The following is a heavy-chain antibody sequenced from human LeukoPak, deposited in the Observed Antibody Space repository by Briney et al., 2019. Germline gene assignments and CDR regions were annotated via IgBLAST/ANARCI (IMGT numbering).Heavy chain of an antibody. Sequence: SETLSLTCTVSGGSISSSSYYWSWIRRPAGKGLEWIGRIYTSGSTNYNPSLKSRVTISVDTSKNQFSLKLSSVTAADTAVYYCASSIAVAGRRYWFDPWGQGTLVTVSS. V-gene: IGHV4-61*02. CDR1: GGSISSSSYY. CDR3: ASSIAVAGRRYWFDP. CDR2: IYTSGST. D-gene: IGHD6-19*01. J-gene: IGHJ5*02.